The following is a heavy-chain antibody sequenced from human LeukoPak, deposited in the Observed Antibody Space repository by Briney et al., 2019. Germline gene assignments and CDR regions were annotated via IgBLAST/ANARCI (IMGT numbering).Heavy chain of an antibody. CDR3: AKAPRGNDDYFDY. J-gene: IGHJ4*02. V-gene: IGHV3-9*01. D-gene: IGHD3-16*01. CDR2: ISWNSGSI. CDR1: GFTFSSYW. Sequence: GGSLRLSCVGSGFTFSSYWMTWVRQAPGKGLEWVSGISWNSGSIGYADSVEGRFTISRDNAKNSLYLQMNSLRAEDTALYYCAKAPRGNDDYFDYWGQGTLVTVSS.